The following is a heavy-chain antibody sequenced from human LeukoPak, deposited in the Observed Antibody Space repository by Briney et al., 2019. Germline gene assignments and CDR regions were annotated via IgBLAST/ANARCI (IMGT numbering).Heavy chain of an antibody. CDR1: GFTFTSSA. V-gene: IGHV1-58*02. CDR2: IVVGSGNT. CDR3: AASPYYYDSSGCYH. Sequence: SVKVSCKASGFTFTSSAMQWVRQARGQRLEWIGWIVVGSGNTNYAQKFQERVTITRDMSTSTAYMQLSSLRSEDTAVSYCAASPYYYDSSGCYHWGQGTLVTVSS. J-gene: IGHJ5*02. D-gene: IGHD3-22*01.